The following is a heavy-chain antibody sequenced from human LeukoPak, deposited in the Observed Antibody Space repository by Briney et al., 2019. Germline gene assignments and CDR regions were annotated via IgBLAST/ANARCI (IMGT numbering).Heavy chain of an antibody. V-gene: IGHV6-1*01. D-gene: IGHD6-19*01. CDR1: GDSVSSNSAS. CDR3: ARFEAVAGSFDY. J-gene: IGHJ4*02. Sequence: SQTLSLTCAISGDSVSSNSASWNWIRQSPSRGLEWLGRTYYRSKWYIDYAPSVKNRITINPDTSKNQFSLKLSSVTAADTAVYYCARFEAVAGSFDYWGQGTLVTVSS. CDR2: TYYRSKWYI.